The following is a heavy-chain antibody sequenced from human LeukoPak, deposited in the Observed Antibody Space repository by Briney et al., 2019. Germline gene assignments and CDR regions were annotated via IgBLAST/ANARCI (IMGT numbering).Heavy chain of an antibody. V-gene: IGHV4-4*02. D-gene: IGHD5-12*01. Sequence: SETLSLTCAVSGGSISSSNWWSWVRQPPGKGLEWIGEIYHSGSTNYNPSLKSRVTISVDKSKNQFSLQLNSVTPDDTAVYYCATSGYFREWFDSWGQGTLVTVSS. CDR3: ATSGYFREWFDS. CDR2: IYHSGST. CDR1: GGSISSSNW. J-gene: IGHJ5*01.